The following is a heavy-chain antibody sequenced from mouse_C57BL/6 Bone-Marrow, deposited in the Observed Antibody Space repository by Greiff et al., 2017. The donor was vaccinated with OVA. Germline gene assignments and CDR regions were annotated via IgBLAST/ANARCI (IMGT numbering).Heavy chain of an antibody. D-gene: IGHD2-5*01. CDR3: IRGDYSNPFAY. CDR1: GFNIKDDY. CDR2: IDPENGDT. J-gene: IGHJ3*01. Sequence: VQLKQSGAELVRPGASVKLSCTASGFNIKDDYMHWVKQRPEQGLEWIGWIDPENGDTEYASKFQGKATITADTSSNTAYLQLSSLTSEDTAVYYCIRGDYSNPFAYWGQGTLVTVSA. V-gene: IGHV14-4*01.